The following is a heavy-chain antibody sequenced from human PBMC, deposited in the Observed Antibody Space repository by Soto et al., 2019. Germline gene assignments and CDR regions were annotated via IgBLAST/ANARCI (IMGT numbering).Heavy chain of an antibody. CDR2: MYPGDSDI. CDR3: ARASNNVNGFPGAFDI. D-gene: IGHD2-8*01. Sequence: PGESLKISCKASGYSFITYWIGWVRQMPGKGLEWMGIMYPGDSDIRYSPSSQGQVTISADRSINTAYLQWSSLKASDTAMYYCARASNNVNGFPGAFDIWGQGTMVTVSS. J-gene: IGHJ3*02. CDR1: GYSFITYW. V-gene: IGHV5-51*01.